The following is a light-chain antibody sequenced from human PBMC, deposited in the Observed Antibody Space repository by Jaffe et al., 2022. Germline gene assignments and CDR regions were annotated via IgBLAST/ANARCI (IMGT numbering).Light chain of an antibody. CDR1: NTDVGYYDS. V-gene: IGLV2-18*02. Sequence: QSALTQPPSVSGSPGQSVTISCTGTNTDVGYYDSVSWYQQAPGTAPKLLIYEVINRPSGVPDRFSGSKSGNTASLTISGLQADDEADYYCSSFTSSITYVFGAGTRVTVL. J-gene: IGLJ1*01. CDR3: SSFTSSITYV. CDR2: EVI.